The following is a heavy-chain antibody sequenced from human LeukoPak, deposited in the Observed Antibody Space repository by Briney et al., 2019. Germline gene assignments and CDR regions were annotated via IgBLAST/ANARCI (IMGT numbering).Heavy chain of an antibody. V-gene: IGHV3-30*01. J-gene: IGHJ6*03. CDR2: ISYDGSNE. CDR1: GFTFSSYA. CDR3: ARPTVTDYYYYCYMDV. Sequence: GRALRLSCAASGFTFSSYAMHWVRQAPGKGLEWVAVISYDGSNEYYADSVKGRFTISRDNSKNTLYLQMNSLRAEDTAVYYCARPTVTDYYYYCYMDVWGKGTTVTVSS. D-gene: IGHD4-11*01.